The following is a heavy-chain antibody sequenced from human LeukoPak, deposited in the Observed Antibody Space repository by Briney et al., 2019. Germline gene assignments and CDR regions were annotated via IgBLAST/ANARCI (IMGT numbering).Heavy chain of an antibody. D-gene: IGHD4-11*01. CDR1: GFTFSSYW. V-gene: IGHV3-7*01. CDR2: IKQDGTEK. J-gene: IGHJ4*02. Sequence: GGSLRLFCAASGFTFSSYWMSWVRQAPGKGLEWVANIKQDGTEKYYVDSVKGRFTISRDNTKKSLYLQMNSLRAEDTAVYYCARDRAPVSHDYSYFDYWGQGTLVTVSS. CDR3: ARDRAPVSHDYSYFDY.